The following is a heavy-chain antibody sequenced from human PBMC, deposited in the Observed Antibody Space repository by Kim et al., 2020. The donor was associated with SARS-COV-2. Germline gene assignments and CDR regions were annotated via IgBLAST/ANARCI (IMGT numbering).Heavy chain of an antibody. CDR2: ISYDGSNK. Sequence: GGSLRLSCAASGFTFSSYAMHWVRQAPGKGLEWVAVISYDGSNKYYADSVKGRFTISRDNSKNTLYLQMNSLRAEDTAVYYCARARDRSGWYVSFDPWGQGTLVTVSS. J-gene: IGHJ5*02. CDR3: ARARDRSGWYVSFDP. CDR1: GFTFSSYA. V-gene: IGHV3-30*04. D-gene: IGHD6-19*01.